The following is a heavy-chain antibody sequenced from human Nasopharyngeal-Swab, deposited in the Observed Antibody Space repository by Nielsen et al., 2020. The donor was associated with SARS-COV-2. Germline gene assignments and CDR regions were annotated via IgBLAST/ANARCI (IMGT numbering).Heavy chain of an antibody. CDR1: GYSFRTFG. J-gene: IGHJ4*02. V-gene: IGHV3-23*01. D-gene: IGHD2/OR15-2a*01. CDR2: ISGSGDISGRGGST. Sequence: GGSLRLSCVASGYSFRTFGLSWVRQVPGKGLEWVSAISGSGDISGRGGSTYYADSVKGRFTISRDNSKNTLSLQMNSLRAEDTAVYYCAKDLRGPYFFRGQGTLVTVSS. CDR3: AKDLRGPYFF.